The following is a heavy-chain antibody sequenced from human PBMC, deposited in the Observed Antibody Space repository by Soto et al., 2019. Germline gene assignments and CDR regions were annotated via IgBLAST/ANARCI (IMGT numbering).Heavy chain of an antibody. D-gene: IGHD4-4*01. Sequence: PGGPLRLSCAASGFTFSSYGMHWVRQAPGKGLEWVAVISYDGSNKYYADSVKGRFTISRDNSKNTLYLQMNSLRAEDTAVYYCAKDTGITTPETYNWFDPWGQGTLVTVSS. V-gene: IGHV3-30*18. CDR1: GFTFSSYG. J-gene: IGHJ5*02. CDR3: AKDTGITTPETYNWFDP. CDR2: ISYDGSNK.